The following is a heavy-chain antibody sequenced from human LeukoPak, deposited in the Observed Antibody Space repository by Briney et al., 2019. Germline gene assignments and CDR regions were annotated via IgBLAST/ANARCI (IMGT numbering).Heavy chain of an antibody. CDR1: GFTFSSYA. J-gene: IGHJ4*02. V-gene: IGHV3-30-3*01. CDR2: ISYDGSNK. Sequence: GGSLRLSCAASGFTFSSYAMHWVRQAPGKGLEWVAVISYDGSNKYYADSVKGRFTISRDNSKNTLYLQMNSLRAEDTAVYYRARDGYESFDYWGQGTLVTVSS. D-gene: IGHD5-12*01. CDR3: ARDGYESFDY.